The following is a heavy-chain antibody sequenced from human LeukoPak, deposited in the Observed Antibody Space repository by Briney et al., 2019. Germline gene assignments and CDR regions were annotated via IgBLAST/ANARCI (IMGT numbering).Heavy chain of an antibody. D-gene: IGHD4-17*01. J-gene: IGHJ4*02. CDR1: GGSFSGYY. CDR2: INHSGST. CDR3: ARVLTTVTLFDY. V-gene: IGHV4-34*01. Sequence: SETLSLTCAVYGGSFSGYYWSWIRQPPGKGLEWIGEINHSGSTNYNPSLKSRVTISVDSSKNQFSLKLSSVTAADTAVYYCARVLTTVTLFDYWGQGTLVTVSS.